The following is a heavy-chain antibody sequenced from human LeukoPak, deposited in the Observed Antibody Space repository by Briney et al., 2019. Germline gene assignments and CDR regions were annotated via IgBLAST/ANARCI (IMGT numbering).Heavy chain of an antibody. V-gene: IGHV4-38-2*01. CDR1: GYSISSGYY. CDR3: ARHPGVLTGYSYYFDY. Sequence: PSETLSLTCAVSGYSISSGYYWGWIRQPPGKGLEWIGSIYHSGSTYYNPSLKSRVTISVDTSKNQFSLKLSSVTAADTAVYYCARHPGVLTGYSYYFDYCGQGTLVTVSS. CDR2: IYHSGST. J-gene: IGHJ4*02. D-gene: IGHD3-9*01.